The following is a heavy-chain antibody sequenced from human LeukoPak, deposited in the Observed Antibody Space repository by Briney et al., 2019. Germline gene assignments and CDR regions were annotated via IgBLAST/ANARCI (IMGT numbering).Heavy chain of an antibody. Sequence: GASVKVSCKASGYTFTGHYIHWVRQAPGQGLEWMGWINPDRGGTNYAQKFQGRVTMTRDTSISTAYMELSRLTSDDTAVYYCARVWSAYYYFDYWGQGTLVTVSS. CDR1: GYTFTGHY. D-gene: IGHD3-3*01. J-gene: IGHJ4*02. CDR3: ARVWSAYYYFDY. CDR2: INPDRGGT. V-gene: IGHV1-2*02.